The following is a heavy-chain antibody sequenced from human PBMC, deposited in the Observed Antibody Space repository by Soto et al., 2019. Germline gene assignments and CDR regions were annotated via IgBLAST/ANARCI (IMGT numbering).Heavy chain of an antibody. Sequence: ASVKVSCKASGYTFTSYGISWVRQAPGQGLEWMGWISAYNGNTNYAQKLQGRVTMTTDTSTSTAYMELRSLRSDDTAVYYCARGDSTDCSNGVCSFFYNHDMDVWGQGTTVTVSS. CDR3: ARGDSTDCSNGVCSFFYNHDMDV. CDR1: GYTFTSYG. J-gene: IGHJ6*02. D-gene: IGHD2-8*01. CDR2: ISAYNGNT. V-gene: IGHV1-18*04.